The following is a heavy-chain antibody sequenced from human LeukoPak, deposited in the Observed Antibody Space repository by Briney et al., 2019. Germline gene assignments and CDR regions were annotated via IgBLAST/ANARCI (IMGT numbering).Heavy chain of an antibody. V-gene: IGHV3-30*18. D-gene: IGHD1-26*01. CDR2: ISYDGSNK. CDR3: AKGTLPRKFDY. J-gene: IGHJ4*02. CDR1: GFTFSSYG. Sequence: GGSLRLSCAASGFTFSSYGMHWVRQAPGKGLEWVAVISYDGSNKYYADSVKGRFTISRDNSKNTLYLQMNSLRAEDTAVYYCAKGTLPRKFDYWGQGTLVTVSS.